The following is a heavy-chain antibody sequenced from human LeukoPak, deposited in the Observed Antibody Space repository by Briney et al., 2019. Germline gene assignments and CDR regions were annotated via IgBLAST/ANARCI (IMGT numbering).Heavy chain of an antibody. CDR3: AREGYSYGFDY. D-gene: IGHD5-18*01. CDR1: GYTFTSYY. J-gene: IGHJ4*02. CDR2: INPSGGST. V-gene: IGHV1-46*01. Sequence: ASVKASCKASGYTFTSYYMHWVRQAPGQGLEWMGIINPSGGSTSYAQKFQGRVTMTRDTSTSTVYMELSSLRSEDTAVYYCAREGYSYGFDYWGQGTLVTVSS.